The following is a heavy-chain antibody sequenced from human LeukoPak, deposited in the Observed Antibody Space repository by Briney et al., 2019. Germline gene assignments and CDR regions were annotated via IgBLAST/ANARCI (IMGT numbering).Heavy chain of an antibody. J-gene: IGHJ4*02. CDR3: ARAAAVTNSWYYFDY. CDR2: IRYGGST. Sequence: SETLSLTCTVSGDSVSSGDHHWSWIRQPPGKGLEWIGYIRYGGSTYYNPSLRSRIIISVDMSKNQFSLSLNSLSAADSAVYFCARAAAVTNSWYYFDYWGQGTLVTVSS. V-gene: IGHV4-30-4*01. D-gene: IGHD6-13*01. CDR1: GDSVSSGDHH.